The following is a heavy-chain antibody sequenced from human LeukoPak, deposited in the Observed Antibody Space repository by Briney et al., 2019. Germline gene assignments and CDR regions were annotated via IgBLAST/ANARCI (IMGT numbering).Heavy chain of an antibody. CDR1: GFTVSNNH. CDR3: AELGITMIGGV. J-gene: IGHJ6*04. V-gene: IGHV3-53*01. D-gene: IGHD3-10*02. Sequence: GGSLRLSCAASGFTVSNNHMSWVRQAPAKGLEWVSVVYTDGRTYYADSVKGRFTISRDDSKNTLYLQMNSLRAEDTAVYYCAELGITMIGGVWGKGTTVTISS. CDR2: VYTDGRT.